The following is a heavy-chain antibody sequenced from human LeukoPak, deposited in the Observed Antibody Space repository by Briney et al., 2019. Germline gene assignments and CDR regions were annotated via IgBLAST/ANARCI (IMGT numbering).Heavy chain of an antibody. D-gene: IGHD4/OR15-4a*01. V-gene: IGHV4-59*08. Sequence: SETLSLTCTVSGDSISTYYWSWIRQPPGKGLDWIAYIYHSGTTNYNPSLKSRVTISEGTSKNQVSLNLTSVTAADTAVYYCARQKYDYGANHWYFDLWGRGTLVTVSS. CDR2: IYHSGTT. CDR3: ARQKYDYGANHWYFDL. J-gene: IGHJ2*01. CDR1: GDSISTYY.